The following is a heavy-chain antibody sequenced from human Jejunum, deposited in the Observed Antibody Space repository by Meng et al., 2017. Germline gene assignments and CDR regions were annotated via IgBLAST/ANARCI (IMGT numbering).Heavy chain of an antibody. V-gene: IGHV4-4*02. Sequence: VQLQGSGPGRGGPSGTLSLTCAVSGASISSGYWWSWVRQPPGKGLEWIGEIHHGGDTNYNPSLKSRVTISVDKSNNQYSLRLTSVTAADTAMYYCARVILYSGSYYFDSWGQGTLVTVSS. CDR3: ARVILYSGSYYFDS. D-gene: IGHD1-26*01. J-gene: IGHJ4*02. CDR1: GASISSGYW. CDR2: IHHGGDT.